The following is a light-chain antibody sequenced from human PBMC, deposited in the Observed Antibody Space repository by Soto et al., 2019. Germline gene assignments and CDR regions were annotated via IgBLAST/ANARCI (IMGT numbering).Light chain of an antibody. CDR3: QSFDSILTAWV. CDR2: DST. Sequence: QLVLTQPPSVSGAPGLRVTISCTGSSSNIGANYDVHWYQQLPGTAPKLLISDSTDRPSGVPDRFSGSKSGTSASLAITGLQAEDEADYYCQSFDSILTAWVFGGGTKLTVL. V-gene: IGLV1-40*01. CDR1: SSNIGANYD. J-gene: IGLJ3*02.